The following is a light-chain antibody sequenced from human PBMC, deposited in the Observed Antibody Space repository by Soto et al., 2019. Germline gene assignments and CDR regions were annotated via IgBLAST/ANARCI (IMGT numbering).Light chain of an antibody. J-gene: IGKJ1*01. V-gene: IGKV3-15*01. Sequence: EIVMTQSPATLSVSLWERATLXXRASQSVSILLAWYQQKPGEAPRXLIHGATTRATGILARFSGSGAGTEFTLTISSLQSEDFAVYYCQQYNNWPRTFGQGTKVDIK. CDR2: GAT. CDR3: QQYNNWPRT. CDR1: QSVSIL.